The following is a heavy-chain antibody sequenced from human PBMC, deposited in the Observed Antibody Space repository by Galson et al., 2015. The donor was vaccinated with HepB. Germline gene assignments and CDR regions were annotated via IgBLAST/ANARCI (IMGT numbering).Heavy chain of an antibody. CDR2: IIPILGIA. D-gene: IGHD4-23*01. V-gene: IGHV1-69*10. J-gene: IGHJ6*03. Sequence: SVKVSCKASGGTFSSYAISWVRQAPGQGLEWMGGIIPILGIANYAQKFQGRVTITADKSTSTAYMELSSLRSEDTAVYYCARAGVGGNSDYYYYYMDVWGKGTTVTVSS. CDR1: GGTFSSYA. CDR3: ARAGVGGNSDYYYYYMDV.